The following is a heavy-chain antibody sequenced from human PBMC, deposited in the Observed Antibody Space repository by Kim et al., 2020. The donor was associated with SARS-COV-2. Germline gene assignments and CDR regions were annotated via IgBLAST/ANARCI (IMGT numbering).Heavy chain of an antibody. CDR3: AKDGGSGYYYPFDY. J-gene: IGHJ4*02. Sequence: DAVEGRFTTSRDNSKNTLYLQMNGLRAEDTAVYYCAKDGGSGYYYPFDYWGQGTLVTVSS. V-gene: IGHV3-30*02. D-gene: IGHD3-22*01.